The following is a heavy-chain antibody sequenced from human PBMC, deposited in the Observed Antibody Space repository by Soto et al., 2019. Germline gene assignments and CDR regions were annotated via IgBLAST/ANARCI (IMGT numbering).Heavy chain of an antibody. J-gene: IGHJ6*02. CDR3: ARDHSPYGSGSYYRYYSYGMDV. Sequence: GSLRLSCAASGFTFSSYAMHWVRQPPGKGLEWVAVISYDGSNKYYADSVKGRFTISRDNSKNTLYLQMNSLRAEDTAVYYCARDHSPYGSGSYYRYYSYGMDVWGQGTTVTVSS. CDR1: GFTFSSYA. CDR2: ISYDGSNK. D-gene: IGHD3-10*01. V-gene: IGHV3-30-3*01.